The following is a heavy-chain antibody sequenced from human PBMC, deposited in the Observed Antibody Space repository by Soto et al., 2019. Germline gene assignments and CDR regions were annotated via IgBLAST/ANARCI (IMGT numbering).Heavy chain of an antibody. CDR3: ARDRSGSHEIDDSLDI. D-gene: IGHD1-26*01. Sequence: QVQLVESGGGVVQPGRSLRLSCAASRFSFSTYAIHWVRQAPGKGLEWVAGILYDGGNEYYADSVKGRFTISRDNSKSTLYLKMNRLGPDDTAVYYCARDRSGSHEIDDSLDIWGRGTMVTVSS. CDR2: ILYDGGNE. CDR1: RFSFSTYA. J-gene: IGHJ3*02. V-gene: IGHV3-30-3*01.